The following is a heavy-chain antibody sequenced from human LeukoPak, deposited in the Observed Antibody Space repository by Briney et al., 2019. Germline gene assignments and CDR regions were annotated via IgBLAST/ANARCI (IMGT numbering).Heavy chain of an antibody. CDR1: GFTFDDYA. V-gene: IGHV3-9*01. D-gene: IGHD3-9*01. J-gene: IGHJ4*02. CDR2: ISWNSGSI. CDR3: AKGGDDILTPFDY. Sequence: GRSLRLSCAASGFTFDDYAMHWVRQAPGKGLEWVSGISWNSGSIGYADSVKGRFTISRDNAKNSLYLQMNSLRAEDTALYYCAKGGDDILTPFDYWGQGTLVTVSS.